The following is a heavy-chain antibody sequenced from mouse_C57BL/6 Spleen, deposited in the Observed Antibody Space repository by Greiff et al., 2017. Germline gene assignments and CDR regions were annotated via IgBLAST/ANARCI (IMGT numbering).Heavy chain of an antibody. Sequence: EVKLVESGGGLVKPGGSLKLSCAASGFTFSDYGMHWVRQAPEKGLAWVAYISSGSSTIYYADTVKGRFTISRDNAKNTLFLQMTSLRSEDTAMYYCASPPMDYWGQGTSVTVSS. V-gene: IGHV5-17*01. CDR2: ISSGSSTI. J-gene: IGHJ4*01. CDR1: GFTFSDYG. CDR3: ASPPMDY.